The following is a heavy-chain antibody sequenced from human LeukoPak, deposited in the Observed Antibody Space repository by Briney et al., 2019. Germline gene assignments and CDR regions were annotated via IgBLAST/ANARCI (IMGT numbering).Heavy chain of an antibody. CDR1: GFTFSSYG. CDR3: ARDGQQWLKIRYYFDY. D-gene: IGHD6-19*01. J-gene: IGHJ4*02. Sequence: GGSLRLSCAASGFTFSSYGMHWVRQAPGKGLEWVAVIWYDGSNKYYADSVKGRYTISRDNSKNTLYLQMNSLRAEDTAVYYCARDGQQWLKIRYYFDYWGQGTLVTVSS. V-gene: IGHV3-33*01. CDR2: IWYDGSNK.